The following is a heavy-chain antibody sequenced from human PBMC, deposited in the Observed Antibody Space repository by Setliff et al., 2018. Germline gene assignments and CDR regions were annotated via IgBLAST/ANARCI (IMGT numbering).Heavy chain of an antibody. D-gene: IGHD2-8*01. Sequence: GGSLRLSCAASGFTLNSYLMHWVRQAPGEGLVWVSRIQTDESDTTYGDSVKGRFTISRDNAKNTVYLQVNSLRGEDTAVYYCVKDPKYGGAWPHPAYFDYWGQGTLVTVS. CDR1: GFTLNSYL. V-gene: IGHV3-74*03. CDR2: IQTDESDT. J-gene: IGHJ4*02. CDR3: VKDPKYGGAWPHPAYFDY.